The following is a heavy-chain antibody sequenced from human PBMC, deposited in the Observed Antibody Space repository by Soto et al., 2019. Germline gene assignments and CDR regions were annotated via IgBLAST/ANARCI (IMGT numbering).Heavy chain of an antibody. CDR1: GGSISSYY. D-gene: IGHD5-18*01. J-gene: IGHJ5*02. Sequence: SLTCTDSGGSISSYYWSWIRQPPGKGLEWIGYIYYSGSTNYNPSLKSRVTISVDTSKNQFSLKLSSVTAADTAVYYCARDGGYSYGRKGNWFDPWGQGTLVTVSS. CDR3: ARDGGYSYGRKGNWFDP. CDR2: IYYSGST. V-gene: IGHV4-59*01.